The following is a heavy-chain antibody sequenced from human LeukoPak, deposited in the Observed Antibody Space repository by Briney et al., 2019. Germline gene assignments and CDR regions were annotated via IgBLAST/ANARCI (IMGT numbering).Heavy chain of an antibody. CDR1: GFTFSSYS. V-gene: IGHV3-21*01. J-gene: IGHJ4*02. Sequence: GGSLRLSCAASGFTFSSYSMNWVRQAPGKGLEWVSSISSSSSYIYYADSVKGRFTISRDNSKNTLYLQMNSLRAEDTAVYYCARKAIVGATPEYFDYWGQGTLVTVSS. CDR2: ISSSSSYI. CDR3: ARKAIVGATPEYFDY. D-gene: IGHD1-26*01.